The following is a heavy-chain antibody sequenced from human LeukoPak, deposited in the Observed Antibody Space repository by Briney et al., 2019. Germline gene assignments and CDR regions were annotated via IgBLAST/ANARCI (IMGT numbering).Heavy chain of an antibody. CDR2: ISGSGGST. D-gene: IGHD2-2*01. CDR3: AKDRYCSSTSCYEDY. V-gene: IGHV3-23*01. CDR1: GFTFSSYA. J-gene: IGHJ4*02. Sequence: GGSLRLSCAASGFTFSSYAMSWVRQAPGRGLEWVSAISGSGGSTYYADSVKGRFTISRDNSKNTLYLQMNSLRAEDTAVYYCAKDRYCSSTSCYEDYWGQGTLVTVSS.